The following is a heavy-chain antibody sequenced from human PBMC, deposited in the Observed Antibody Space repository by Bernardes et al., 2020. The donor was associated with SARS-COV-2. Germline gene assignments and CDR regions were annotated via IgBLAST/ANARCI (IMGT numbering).Heavy chain of an antibody. D-gene: IGHD3-10*01. J-gene: IGHJ4*02. CDR2: ISGSGGST. CDR3: TTDPTGVLWFGELYLTHSPFDY. Sequence: GGSLRLSRAASGFTFSSYAMSWVRQAPGKGLEWVSAISGSGGSTYYADSVKGRFTISRDDSKNTLYLQMNSLKTEDTAVYYCTTDPTGVLWFGELYLTHSPFDYWGQGTLVTVSS. V-gene: IGHV3-23*01. CDR1: GFTFSSYA.